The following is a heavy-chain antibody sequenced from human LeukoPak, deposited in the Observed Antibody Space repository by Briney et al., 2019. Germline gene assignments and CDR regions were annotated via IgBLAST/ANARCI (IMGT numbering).Heavy chain of an antibody. J-gene: IGHJ6*02. CDR3: AKEQMESQDIVVVVAATRVSYYYYGMDV. D-gene: IGHD2-15*01. V-gene: IGHV3-30*18. CDR1: GFTFSSYG. CDR2: ISYDGSNK. Sequence: GGSLRLSCAASGFTFSSYGMPWVRQAPGKGLEWVAVISYDGSNKYYADSVKGRFTISRDNSKNTLYLRMNSLRAEDTAVYYCAKEQMESQDIVVVVAATRVSYYYYGMDVWGQGTTVTVSS.